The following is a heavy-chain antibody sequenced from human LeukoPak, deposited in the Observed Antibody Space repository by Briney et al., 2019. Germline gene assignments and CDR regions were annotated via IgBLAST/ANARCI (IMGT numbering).Heavy chain of an antibody. D-gene: IGHD3-9*01. CDR3: ARAPPEWLNDY. CDR1: GFAFNSYW. V-gene: IGHV3-30-3*01. J-gene: IGHJ4*02. CDR2: ISYDGSNK. Sequence: GGSLRLSCAVSGFAFNSYWMHWVRQAPGKGLEWVAVISYDGSNKYYADSVKGRFTISRDNSKNTLYLQMNSLRAEDTAVYYCARAPPEWLNDYWGQGTLVTVSS.